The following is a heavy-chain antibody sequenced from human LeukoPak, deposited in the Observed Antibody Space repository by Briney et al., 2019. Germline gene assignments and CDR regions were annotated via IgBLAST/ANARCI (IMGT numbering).Heavy chain of an antibody. CDR3: ARVVYSGYDFRGAMDV. J-gene: IGHJ6*03. V-gene: IGHV4-59*01. CDR2: IYYTGST. CDR1: GGSISSYY. Sequence: SETLSLTCTISGGSISSYYWSWVRQPPGKGLEWIGYIYYTGSTNHNPSLKSRVTISVDTSKNQFSLKLSSVTAADTAVYYCARVVYSGYDFRGAMDVWGKGTTVTVSS. D-gene: IGHD5-12*01.